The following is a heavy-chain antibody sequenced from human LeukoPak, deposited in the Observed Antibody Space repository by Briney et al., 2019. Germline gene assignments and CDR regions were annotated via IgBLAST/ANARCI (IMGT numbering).Heavy chain of an antibody. D-gene: IGHD4-17*01. V-gene: IGHV3-48*03. Sequence: PGESLRLSCAASGFTFSSYEMNWVRQAPGKGLERVSYISSGGGGIFYADSVKGRFTISRDNAKNSLHLQMNSLRAEDTAVYYCARDGASHPSIYYFDYWGQGTLVTVSS. CDR2: ISSGGGGI. CDR3: ARDGASHPSIYYFDY. CDR1: GFTFSSYE. J-gene: IGHJ4*02.